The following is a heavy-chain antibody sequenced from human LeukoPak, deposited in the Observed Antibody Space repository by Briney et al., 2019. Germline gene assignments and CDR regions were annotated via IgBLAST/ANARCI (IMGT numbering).Heavy chain of an antibody. CDR2: IIPILGIA. CDR3: ARSEFDYCSGGNCYHYFDY. D-gene: IGHD2-15*01. J-gene: IGHJ4*02. Sequence: ASVKVSCKASGGTFSSYAISWVRQAPGQGLEWMGRIIPILGIANYAQKFQGRVTITADKSTSTAYMELSSLRSEDTAVYYCARSEFDYCSGGNCYHYFDYWGQGTLVTVSS. CDR1: GGTFSSYA. V-gene: IGHV1-69*04.